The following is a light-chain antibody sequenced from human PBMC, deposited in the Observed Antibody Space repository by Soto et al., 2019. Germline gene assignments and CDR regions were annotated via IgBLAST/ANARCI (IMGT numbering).Light chain of an antibody. Sequence: VMTQSPAILSVSPGERATLSCRASQSVSTNEAWYQQIPGQTPRLLLYGASTRATAIPVRFSGSGSGTEFTLTISSLQSEDFAVYYCHQYDDGPYTFGQGTKVEI. V-gene: IGKV3-15*01. CDR2: GAS. CDR1: QSVSTN. J-gene: IGKJ2*01. CDR3: HQYDDGPYT.